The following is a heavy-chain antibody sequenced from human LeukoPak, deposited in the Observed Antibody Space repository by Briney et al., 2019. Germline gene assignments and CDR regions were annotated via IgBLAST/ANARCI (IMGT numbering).Heavy chain of an antibody. Sequence: SETLSLTCTVSGGSISSYCWSWIRQPPGKGLECIGYIYYSGSTNYNPSLKSRVTISVDTSKNQFSLKLSSVTAADTAVYYCARRTYFYDSSGYYLDYWGQGTLVTVSS. CDR1: GGSISSYC. J-gene: IGHJ4*02. CDR2: IYYSGST. D-gene: IGHD3-22*01. V-gene: IGHV4-59*01. CDR3: ARRTYFYDSSGYYLDY.